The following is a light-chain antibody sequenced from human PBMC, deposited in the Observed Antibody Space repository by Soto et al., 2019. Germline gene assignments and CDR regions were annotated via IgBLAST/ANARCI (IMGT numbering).Light chain of an antibody. CDR3: QHYRS. V-gene: IGKV3-20*01. Sequence: EIVLTQSPGTLSLSPGERATLSCRASRSVISNSLAWYQQKPGQAPRLLIYGASSRATGIPDRFSGSGSGTDFTLTISRLEPEDFAVYYCQHYRSFGGGTKADIK. J-gene: IGKJ4*01. CDR2: GAS. CDR1: RSVISNS.